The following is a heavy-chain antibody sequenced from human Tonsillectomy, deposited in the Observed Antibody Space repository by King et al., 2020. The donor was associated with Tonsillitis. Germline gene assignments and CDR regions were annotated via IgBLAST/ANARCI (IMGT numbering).Heavy chain of an antibody. V-gene: IGHV4-30-4*01. CDR1: GDSISSGDYY. CDR2: IYFTGSS. CDR3: ARETVDFYYFDY. Sequence: QLQESGPGLVKPSQTLSLTCTVSGDSISSGDYYWSWIRQPPGKGLEWIGYIYFTGSSYYSPSLKSRVTISVDTSKNQFSLKLSSVTAADTAVDYCARETVDFYYFDYWGQGTLVAVSS. J-gene: IGHJ4*02. D-gene: IGHD3/OR15-3a*01.